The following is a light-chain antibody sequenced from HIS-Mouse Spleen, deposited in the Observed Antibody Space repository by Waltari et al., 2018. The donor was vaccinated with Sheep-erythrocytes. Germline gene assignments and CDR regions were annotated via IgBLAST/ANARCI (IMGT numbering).Light chain of an antibody. Sequence: QSALTQPASVSGSPGQSITISCTGTSSDVGSYNLVSWYQQHPGKALKLLIYEGSKRPSGVSTRFSGSKSGNTASLTISGLQAEDEADYYCCSYAGSSTPWVFGGGTKLTVL. CDR1: SSDVGSYNL. CDR2: EGS. J-gene: IGLJ3*02. V-gene: IGLV2-23*01. CDR3: CSYAGSSTPWV.